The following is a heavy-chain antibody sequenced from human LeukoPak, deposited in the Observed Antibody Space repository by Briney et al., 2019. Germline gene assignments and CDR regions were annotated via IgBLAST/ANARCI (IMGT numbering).Heavy chain of an antibody. D-gene: IGHD3-3*01. CDR3: ARARGILGWLLYEVYFDY. J-gene: IGHJ4*02. CDR2: ISGSGGST. Sequence: PGGSLRLSCAASGFTFSSYAMSWVRQAPGKGLEWVSAISGSGGSTYYADSVKGRFTISRDNAKNSLYLQMNSLRAEDTAVYYCARARGILGWLLYEVYFDYWGQGTLVTVSS. V-gene: IGHV3-23*01. CDR1: GFTFSSYA.